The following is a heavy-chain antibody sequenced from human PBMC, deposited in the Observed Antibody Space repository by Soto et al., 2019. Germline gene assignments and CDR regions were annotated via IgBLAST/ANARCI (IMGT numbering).Heavy chain of an antibody. D-gene: IGHD2-15*01. CDR3: ARPRFVLSGADAFDI. V-gene: IGHV5-51*01. J-gene: IGHJ3*02. Sequence: GDSVKISFKGSGYSFTSYWSVWVRQIPGKGLEWMGIIYPGDSDTRYSPSFQGQVTISADKSISTAYLQWSSLKASDTAMYYCARPRFVLSGADAFDIWGQGTMVT. CDR1: GYSFTSYW. CDR2: IYPGDSDT.